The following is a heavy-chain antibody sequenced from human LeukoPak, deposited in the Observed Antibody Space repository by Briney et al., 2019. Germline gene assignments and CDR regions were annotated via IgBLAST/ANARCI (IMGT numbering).Heavy chain of an antibody. CDR2: ISAYNGNT. V-gene: IGHV1-18*01. CDR1: LGTFSSYA. CDR3: ARDTEGITIFGVVGGAFDY. D-gene: IGHD3-3*01. J-gene: IGHJ4*02. Sequence: ASVKVSCKASLGTFSSYALSWVRPAPGQGREGMGWISAYNGNTNYAQKLQGRVTMTTDTSTSTAYMELRSLRSDDTAVYYCARDTEGITIFGVVGGAFDYWGQGTLVTVSS.